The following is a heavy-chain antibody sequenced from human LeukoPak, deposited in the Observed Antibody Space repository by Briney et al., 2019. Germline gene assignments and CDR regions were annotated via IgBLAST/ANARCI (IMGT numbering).Heavy chain of an antibody. Sequence: SETLSLTCAVYGGSFSGYYWSWIRQPPGKGLEWIGEINHSGSTNYNPSLKSRVTISVDTSKNQFSLKLSSVTAADTAVYYCARDSNRNAFDIWGQGTMVTVSS. CDR1: GGSFSGYY. CDR2: INHSGST. CDR3: ARDSNRNAFDI. V-gene: IGHV4-34*01. J-gene: IGHJ3*02.